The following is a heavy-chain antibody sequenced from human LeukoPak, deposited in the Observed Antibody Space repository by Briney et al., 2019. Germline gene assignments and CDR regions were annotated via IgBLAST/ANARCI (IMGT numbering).Heavy chain of an antibody. V-gene: IGHV3-9*01. J-gene: IGHJ5*02. CDR2: ITWNSGRI. CDR3: AKDGKYSGLLGNWFDP. D-gene: IGHD5-12*01. CDR1: GFTFDDYA. Sequence: GGSLRLSCAASGFTFDDYAMHWVRQAPGKGLEWVSGITWNSGRIGYAVSVKGRFIISRDNAKNSLYLQMNSLRAEDTALYYCAKDGKYSGLLGNWFDPWGQGTLVTVSS.